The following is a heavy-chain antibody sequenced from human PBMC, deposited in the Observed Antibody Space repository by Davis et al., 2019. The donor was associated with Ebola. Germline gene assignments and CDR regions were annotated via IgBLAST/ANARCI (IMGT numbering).Heavy chain of an antibody. J-gene: IGHJ4*02. Sequence: GGSLRLSCAASGFTFSSYAMHWVRQAPGKGLEWVAVISYDGSNKYYADSVKGRFTISRDNSKNTLYLQMNSLRAEDTAVYYCAKGLVVIRDMLDYWGQGTLVTVSS. D-gene: IGHD3-22*01. CDR3: AKGLVVIRDMLDY. CDR2: ISYDGSNK. V-gene: IGHV3-30-3*01. CDR1: GFTFSSYA.